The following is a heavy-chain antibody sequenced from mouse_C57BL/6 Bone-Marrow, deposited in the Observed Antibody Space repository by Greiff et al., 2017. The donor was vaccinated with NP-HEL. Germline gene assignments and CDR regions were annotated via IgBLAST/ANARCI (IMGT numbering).Heavy chain of an antibody. CDR2: VYPYNGGT. V-gene: IGHV1-36*01. CDR3: AREGGIPLYAMDC. CDR1: GFTFTDYY. Sequence: VQLKESGPVLVKPGPSVKISCKASGFTFTDYYMHWVKQSHGKSLEWIGLVYPYNGGTSYNQKFKGKATLTVDTSSSTAYMELNSLTSEDSAVYYCAREGGIPLYAMDCWGRGTSVTVSS. J-gene: IGHJ4*01.